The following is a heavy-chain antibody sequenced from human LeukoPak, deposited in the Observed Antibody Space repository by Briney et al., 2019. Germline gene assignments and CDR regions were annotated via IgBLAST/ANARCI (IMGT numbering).Heavy chain of an antibody. D-gene: IGHD2-2*01. J-gene: IGHJ4*02. CDR1: GFTFGDYA. CDR2: VRSKVYGETT. V-gene: IGHV3-49*04. Sequence: GGSLRLSCTASGFTFGDYAMSWARQAPGQGLEWLGFVRSKVYGETTEYAASVKGRFTVSRDDSNSLAYLEMNSLQTEDTAVYYCTRLVPYLDYWGQGTLVTVSS. CDR3: TRLVPYLDY.